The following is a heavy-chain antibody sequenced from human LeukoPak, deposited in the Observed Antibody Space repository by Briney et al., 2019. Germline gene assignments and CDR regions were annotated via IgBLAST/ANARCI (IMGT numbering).Heavy chain of an antibody. CDR2: INPNSGGT. CDR3: ARDTVLWFGELPSSFDY. CDR1: GYTFTGYY. V-gene: IGHV1-2*06. Sequence: GASVKVSCKASGYTFTGYYMHWVRQAPGQGLEWMGRINPNSGGTNYAQKFQGRVTMTRDMSISTAYMELSRLRSDDTAVYYCARDTVLWFGELPSSFDYWGQRTLVTVSS. J-gene: IGHJ4*02. D-gene: IGHD3-10*01.